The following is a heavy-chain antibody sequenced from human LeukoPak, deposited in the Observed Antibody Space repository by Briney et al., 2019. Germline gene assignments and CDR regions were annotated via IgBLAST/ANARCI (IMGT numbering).Heavy chain of an antibody. CDR3: ASLVVPAAIGYYYYYYMDV. CDR1: GYSISSGYY. D-gene: IGHD2-2*01. CDR2: IYHSGST. J-gene: IGHJ6*03. V-gene: IGHV4-38-2*02. Sequence: TSETLSLTCTVSGYSISSGYYWGWIRQPPGKGLEWIGSIYHSGSTYYNPSLKSRVTIPVDTSKNQFSLKLSSVTAADTAVYYCASLVVPAAIGYYYYYYMDVWGKGTTVTVSS.